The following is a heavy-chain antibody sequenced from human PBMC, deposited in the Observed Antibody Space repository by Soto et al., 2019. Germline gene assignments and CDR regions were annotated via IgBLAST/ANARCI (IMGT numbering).Heavy chain of an antibody. CDR2: ISGSGGST. V-gene: IGHV3-23*01. D-gene: IGHD2-8*01. CDR3: AKRHIVLMVYATWFDY. J-gene: IGHJ4*02. Sequence: QPGGSLRLSCAASGFTFSSYAMSWVRQAPGKGLEWVSAISGSGGSTYYADSVKGRFTISRDNSKNTLYLQMNSLRAEDTAVYYCAKRHIVLMVYATWFDYWGQGTLVTVSS. CDR1: GFTFSSYA.